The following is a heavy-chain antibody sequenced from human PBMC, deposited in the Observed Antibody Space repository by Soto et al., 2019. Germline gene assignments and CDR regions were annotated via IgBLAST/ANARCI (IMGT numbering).Heavy chain of an antibody. CDR3: ARESNSAYESVLGYSNFGMDV. CDR1: GFTFSSYT. Sequence: QVQLVESGGGVVQPGRSLRLSCAASGFTFSSYTMHWVRQAPGKGLEWVAVISYDESNKYYADSVKGRFTISRDNSKNTLYLQMHNLRPEHTAVYYCARESNSAYESVLGYSNFGMDVWGQGTTVTASS. D-gene: IGHD2-15*01. J-gene: IGHJ6*02. CDR2: ISYDESNK. V-gene: IGHV3-30-3*01.